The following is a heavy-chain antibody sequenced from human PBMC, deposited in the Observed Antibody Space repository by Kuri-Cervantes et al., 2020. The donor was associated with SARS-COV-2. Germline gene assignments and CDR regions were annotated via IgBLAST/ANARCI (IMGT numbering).Heavy chain of an antibody. CDR2: IYSGGST. CDR1: GFTVSSNY. CDR3: AREGHGITIFGVVITPGYFDL. J-gene: IGHJ2*01. D-gene: IGHD3-3*01. V-gene: IGHV3-66*01. Sequence: LSLTCAASGFTVSSNYMSWVRQAPGKGLEWVSVIYSGGSTYYADSVKGRLTISRDNSKNTLYLQMNSLRAEDTAVYYCAREGHGITIFGVVITPGYFDLWGRGTLVTVSS.